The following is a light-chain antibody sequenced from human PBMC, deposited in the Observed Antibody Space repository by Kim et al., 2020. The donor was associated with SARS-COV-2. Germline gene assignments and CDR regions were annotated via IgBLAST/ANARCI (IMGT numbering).Light chain of an antibody. CDR3: SSYTSSSTRVV. J-gene: IGLJ2*01. Sequence: SITISCTGTSSDVGGYNYVSWYQQHPGKAPKLMIYDVSNRPSGVSNRFSGSKSGNTASLTISGLQAEDEADYYCSSYTSSSTRVVFGGGTQLT. V-gene: IGLV2-14*03. CDR1: SSDVGGYNY. CDR2: DVS.